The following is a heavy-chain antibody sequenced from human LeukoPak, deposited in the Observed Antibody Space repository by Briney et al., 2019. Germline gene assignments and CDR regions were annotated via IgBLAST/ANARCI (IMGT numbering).Heavy chain of an antibody. D-gene: IGHD4-17*01. J-gene: IGHJ2*01. CDR1: GGSFSSYY. CDR3: ARDKGPHDYGDYSRYFDL. CDR2: IYTSGST. Sequence: SETLSLTCAVYGGSFSSYYWSWIRQPAGKGLEWIGRIYTSGSTNYNPSLKSRVTMSVDTSKNQFSLKLSSVTAADTAVYYCARDKGPHDYGDYSRYFDLWGRGTLVTVSS. V-gene: IGHV4-4*07.